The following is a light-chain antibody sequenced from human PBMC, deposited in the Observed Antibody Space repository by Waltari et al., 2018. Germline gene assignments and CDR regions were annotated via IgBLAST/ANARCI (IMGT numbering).Light chain of an antibody. CDR3: CSYAGSYYV. Sequence: QSALTQPRSVSGSPGQSVTISCTGTSSDVGGYNYVSWYQQRPGKAPKLMIYDVSKRPSGVPDRFSGSKSGHAASLTISGLQAEDEADYYCCSYAGSYYVFGTGTKVTVL. V-gene: IGLV2-11*01. CDR2: DVS. J-gene: IGLJ1*01. CDR1: SSDVGGYNY.